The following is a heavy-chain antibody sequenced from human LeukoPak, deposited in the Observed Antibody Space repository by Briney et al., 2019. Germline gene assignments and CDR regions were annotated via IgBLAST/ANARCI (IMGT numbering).Heavy chain of an antibody. D-gene: IGHD1-1*01. CDR1: GGSISSGSYY. CDR3: ARENNWNDAFDY. CDR2: IYHSGST. V-gene: IGHV4-30-2*01. J-gene: IGHJ4*02. Sequence: SQTLPLTCTVSGGSISSGSYYWSWIRQPAGKGLEWIGYIYHSGSTYYNPSLKSRVTISVDTSKNQFSLKLSSVTAADTAVYYCARENNWNDAFDYWGQGTLVTVSS.